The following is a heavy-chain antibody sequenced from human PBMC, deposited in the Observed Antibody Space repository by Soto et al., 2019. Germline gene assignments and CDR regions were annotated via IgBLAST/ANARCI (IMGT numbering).Heavy chain of an antibody. CDR2: IFYLGSS. V-gene: IGHV4-39*01. D-gene: IGHD3-3*02. Sequence: SETLSLTXTVSGDSIISSDFYWGWVRQPPGKGLEWIGSIFYLGSSYYNPSLKSRVTMSVDTSKNQFSLRLRSATAADTALYFCARHSLALRKNNWFDPWGQGIMVTAPQ. CDR3: ARHSLALRKNNWFDP. CDR1: GDSIISSDFY. J-gene: IGHJ5*02.